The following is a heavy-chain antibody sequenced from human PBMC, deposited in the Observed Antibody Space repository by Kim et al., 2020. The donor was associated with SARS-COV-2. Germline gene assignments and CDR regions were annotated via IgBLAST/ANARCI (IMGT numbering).Heavy chain of an antibody. D-gene: IGHD2-21*02. Sequence: GGSLRLSCAASGFTFSSYTMNWVRQAPGKGLEWISSISGSTSFIYYADSVKGRFTISRDNAKNSLYLQMDSLRVEDTAFYYCAREDNCGGDCYPFDYWGQGSLVTVSS. CDR1: GFTFSSYT. J-gene: IGHJ4*02. V-gene: IGHV3-21*01. CDR2: ISGSTSFI. CDR3: AREDNCGGDCYPFDY.